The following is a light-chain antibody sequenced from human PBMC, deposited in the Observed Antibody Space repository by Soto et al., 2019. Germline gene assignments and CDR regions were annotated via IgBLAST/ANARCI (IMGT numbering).Light chain of an antibody. Sequence: EIVLTQSPATLSSSPGERATLSCRASQSVSSSNLGWYQQKPRQAPRLLIDGAPSRATVIAARFSGRGSATDFTLTISRLQPEDFAVYYCQQYCDSPLCTFGQGTKLEIK. CDR2: GAP. CDR3: QQYCDSPLCT. V-gene: IGKV3-20*01. CDR1: QSVSSSN. J-gene: IGKJ2*02.